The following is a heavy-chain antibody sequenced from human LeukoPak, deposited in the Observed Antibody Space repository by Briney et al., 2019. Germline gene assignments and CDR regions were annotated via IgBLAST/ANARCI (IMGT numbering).Heavy chain of an antibody. V-gene: IGHV4-34*01. D-gene: IGHD3-22*01. Sequence: SETLSLTCAVYGGSFSGYYWSWIRQPPGKGLEWIGEINHSGSTNYNPSLKSRVTISVDTSKNQFSLKLRSVTAADTAVYYCARGPYYYDSSGHGYYFDYWGQGTLVTVSS. CDR1: GGSFSGYY. CDR3: ARGPYYYDSSGHGYYFDY. J-gene: IGHJ4*02. CDR2: INHSGST.